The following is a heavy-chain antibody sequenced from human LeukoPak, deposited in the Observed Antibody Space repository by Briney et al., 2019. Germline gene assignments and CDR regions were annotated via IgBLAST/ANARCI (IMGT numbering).Heavy chain of an antibody. Sequence: GGSLRLSCGASGFTFSKYAMSWVRQAPGKGLEWVSGVSGSGGVTYYADSVKGRFTISRDNSKNTLHLQMNSLRAEDTAVYYCATSIAARPRGMDVWGQGTTVTVSS. V-gene: IGHV3-23*01. CDR2: VSGSGGVT. D-gene: IGHD6-6*01. J-gene: IGHJ6*02. CDR3: ATSIAARPRGMDV. CDR1: GFTFSKYA.